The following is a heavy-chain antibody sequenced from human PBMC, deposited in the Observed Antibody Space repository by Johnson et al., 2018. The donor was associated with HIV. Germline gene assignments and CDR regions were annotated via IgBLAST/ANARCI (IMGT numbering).Heavy chain of an antibody. V-gene: IGHV3-53*01. J-gene: IGHJ3*02. CDR1: GFTVSSNY. Sequence: VQLVESGGGLIQPGGSLRLSCAASGFTVSSNYMSWVRQAPGKGLEWVSVIYSGGSTYYADSVKGRFTISRDNSKNTLYLQMNSLRAEDTAVYYCARESGGQYDAFDIWGQGTMVTVSS. D-gene: IGHD3-16*01. CDR3: ARESGGQYDAFDI. CDR2: IYSGGST.